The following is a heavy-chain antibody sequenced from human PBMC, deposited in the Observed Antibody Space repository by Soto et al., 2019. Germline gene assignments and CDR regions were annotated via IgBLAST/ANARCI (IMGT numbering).Heavy chain of an antibody. V-gene: IGHV3-33*01. CDR1: GFTFSSYG. Sequence: QVQLVESGGGVVQPGRSLRLSCAASGFTFSSYGMHWVRQAPGKGLEWVAVIWYDGSNKYYADSVKGRFTISRDNSKNSLYLQMNSLRAEETAVYYCARGELWFGESNHYYYNYMDVWGKGTTVTVSS. J-gene: IGHJ6*03. CDR2: IWYDGSNK. CDR3: ARGELWFGESNHYYYNYMDV. D-gene: IGHD3-10*01.